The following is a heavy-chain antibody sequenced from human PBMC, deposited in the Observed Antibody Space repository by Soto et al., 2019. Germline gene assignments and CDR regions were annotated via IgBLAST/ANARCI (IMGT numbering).Heavy chain of an antibody. CDR1: GYSFTSYW. CDR2: IYPGDSDT. J-gene: IGHJ6*02. V-gene: IGHV5-51*01. D-gene: IGHD4-4*01. CDR3: AATTVTTPTYYYGMDV. Sequence: GESLKISCKGSGYSFTSYWIGWVRQMPGKGLEWMGIIYPGDSDTRYSPSFQGQVTISADKSISTAYLQWSSLKASDTAMYYCAATTVTTPTYYYGMDVWGQGTTVTVSS.